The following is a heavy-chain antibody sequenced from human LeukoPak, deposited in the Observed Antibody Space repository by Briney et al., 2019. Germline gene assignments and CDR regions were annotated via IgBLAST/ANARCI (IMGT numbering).Heavy chain of an antibody. CDR3: ARDVKGWFGELQPNMPGGYYGMDV. Sequence: SETLSLTCTVSGGSISSYYWSWIRQPPGKGLEWIGYIYYSGSTNYNPSLKSRVTISADTSKNQFSLKLSSVTAADTAVYYCARDVKGWFGELQPNMPGGYYGMDVWGQGTTVTVSS. CDR2: IYYSGST. V-gene: IGHV4-59*01. J-gene: IGHJ6*02. CDR1: GGSISSYY. D-gene: IGHD3-10*01.